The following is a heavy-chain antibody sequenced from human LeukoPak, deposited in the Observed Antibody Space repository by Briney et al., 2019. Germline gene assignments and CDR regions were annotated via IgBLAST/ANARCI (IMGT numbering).Heavy chain of an antibody. V-gene: IGHV3-30*18. Sequence: QPGGSLRLSCAASRFTFSSYGMHWVRQAPGKGLEWVALISYDGSHEYYPASVKARFTISRDNSKNTMSLQLHSPSPEDSGVFYCAKAHRSGSYHPPGYWGPGIQVTVSS. D-gene: IGHD1-26*01. CDR3: AKAHRSGSYHPPGY. CDR2: ISYDGSHE. CDR1: RFTFSSYG. J-gene: IGHJ4*02.